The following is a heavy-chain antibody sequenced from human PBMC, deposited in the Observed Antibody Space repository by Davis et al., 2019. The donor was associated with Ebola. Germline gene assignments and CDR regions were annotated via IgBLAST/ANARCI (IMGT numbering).Heavy chain of an antibody. CDR1: GGSISSSSYY. CDR2: IYYSGST. Sequence: SETLSLTCTVSGGSISSSSYYWGWIRQPPGKGLEWIGSIYYSGSTYYNPSLKSRVTISVDTSKNQFSLKLSSVTAADTAVYYCARYRTMVRGVKLPQPVHMDVWGKGTTVTVSS. D-gene: IGHD3-10*01. V-gene: IGHV4-39*01. CDR3: ARYRTMVRGVKLPQPVHMDV. J-gene: IGHJ6*04.